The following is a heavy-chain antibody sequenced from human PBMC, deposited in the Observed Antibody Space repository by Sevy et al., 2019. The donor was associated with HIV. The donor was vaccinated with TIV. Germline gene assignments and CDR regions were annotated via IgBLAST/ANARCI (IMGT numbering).Heavy chain of an antibody. D-gene: IGHD3-9*01. CDR1: GYTFTSYG. CDR3: ARAGYYSGFYDILTGLDY. J-gene: IGHJ4*02. CDR2: ISVYNGNT. V-gene: IGHV1-18*01. Sequence: ASVKVSCKASGYTFTSYGISWAPQAPGQGLEWMGWISVYNGNTNYAQKLQARVTMTTDTSTGTAYMELRSLRSDDTAVYYCARAGYYSGFYDILTGLDYWGQGTLVTVSS.